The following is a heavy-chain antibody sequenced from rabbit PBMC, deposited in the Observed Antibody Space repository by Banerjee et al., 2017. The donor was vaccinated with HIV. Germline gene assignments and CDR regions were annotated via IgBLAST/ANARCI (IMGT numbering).Heavy chain of an antibody. CDR1: GLDFGSAYW. V-gene: IGHV1S40*01. CDR2: IVTGPSGFA. CDR3: ASPADDAYTYGLNL. Sequence: QSLEESGGDLVKPGASLTLTCNASGLDFGSAYWICWVRQAPGKGLEWIACIVTGPSGFAYYSSWAKGRFTVSNPSSTTVDLKMTSLTAADTATYFCASPADDAYTYGLNLWGQGTLVTVS. D-gene: IGHD6-1*01. J-gene: IGHJ4*01.